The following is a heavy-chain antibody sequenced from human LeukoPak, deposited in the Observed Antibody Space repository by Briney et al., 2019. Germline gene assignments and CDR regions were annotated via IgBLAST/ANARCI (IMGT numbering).Heavy chain of an antibody. CDR1: GGSISSGDYY. CDR3: ATSPSQYYDFWSGYYNWFDP. D-gene: IGHD3-3*01. J-gene: IGHJ5*02. Sequence: SETLSLTCTVSGGSISSGDYYWSWIRQPPGKGLEWIGYIYYSGSTYYNPSLKSRVTISVDTSKNQFSLKLSSVTAADTAVYYCATSPSQYYDFWSGYYNWFDPWGQGTLVTVSS. V-gene: IGHV4-30-4*01. CDR2: IYYSGST.